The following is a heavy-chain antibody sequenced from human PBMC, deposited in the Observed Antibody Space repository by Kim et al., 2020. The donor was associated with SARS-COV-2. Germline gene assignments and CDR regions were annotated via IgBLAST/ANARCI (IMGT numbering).Heavy chain of an antibody. CDR2: IYSGGSGT. V-gene: IGHV3-23*03. CDR1: GFMFSSYA. D-gene: IGHD6-19*01. CDR3: AKDMDDGYRSGWFDF. J-gene: IGHJ5*01. Sequence: GGSLRLSCAASGFMFSSYAMSWVRQAPGKGLEWVSLIYSGGSGTSYADSVKGRFTISRDKSKNTLFLQMNSLRAEDTAIYYCAKDMDDGYRSGWFDFWGQGTLVTVS.